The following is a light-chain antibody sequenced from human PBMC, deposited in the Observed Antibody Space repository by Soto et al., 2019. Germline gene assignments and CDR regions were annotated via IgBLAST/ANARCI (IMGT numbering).Light chain of an antibody. V-gene: IGLV2-23*01. J-gene: IGLJ7*01. CDR1: SSDVGTYNL. CDR2: EGS. Sequence: QSVLTQPASVSGSPGQSITISCTGTSSDVGTYNLVSWHQHHPGKAPKLIIYEGSKRPSGVSNRFSGSKSGNTASLTISGLQAEDEADYYCCSFAGCSTLFFGGGTQLTVL. CDR3: CSFAGCSTLF.